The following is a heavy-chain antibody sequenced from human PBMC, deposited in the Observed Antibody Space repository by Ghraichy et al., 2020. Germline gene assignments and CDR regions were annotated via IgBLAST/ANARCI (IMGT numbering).Heavy chain of an antibody. CDR1: GDSVSRKSVA. CDR3: ARGDGYNNGAFDF. V-gene: IGHV6-1*01. J-gene: IGHJ3*01. D-gene: IGHD5-24*01. Sequence: SQTLSLTCAISGDSVSRKSVAWNWIRQSPSRGLEWLARTYYRSTWYNDYAISVRGRITISPDTSTNQFSLHLNSVTPDDTAVYWCARGDGYNNGAFDFWGQGTMVTVSS. CDR2: TYYRSTWYN.